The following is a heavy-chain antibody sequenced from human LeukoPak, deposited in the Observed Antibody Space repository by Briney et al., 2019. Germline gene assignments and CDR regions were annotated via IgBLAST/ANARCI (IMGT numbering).Heavy chain of an antibody. J-gene: IGHJ6*03. CDR1: EFTFSTSA. CDR2: ISGSSDNT. Sequence: GGSLRLSCAASEFTFSTSAMSWVRQAPGKGLEWVSSISGSSDNTYYADSVKGRFTISRDNSKNTVYLQMNSLRAEDTAVYYCARHGSITMVRGRLRYYYMDVWGKGTTVTISS. D-gene: IGHD3-10*01. V-gene: IGHV3-23*01. CDR3: ARHGSITMVRGRLRYYYMDV.